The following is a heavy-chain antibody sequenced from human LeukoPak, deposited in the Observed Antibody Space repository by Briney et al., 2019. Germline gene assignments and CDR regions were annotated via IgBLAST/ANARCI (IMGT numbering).Heavy chain of an antibody. D-gene: IGHD3-10*01. CDR1: GFTFSDYY. CDR3: ARVPGKYAFDI. Sequence: GGSLRLPCAASGFTFSDYYMSWIRQAPGKGLEWVAYISSSSSTNYADSVKGRFTISRDNAKNSLYLQMNSLRAEDTAVYYCARVPGKYAFDIWGQGTMVTVSA. J-gene: IGHJ3*02. V-gene: IGHV3-11*05. CDR2: ISSSSST.